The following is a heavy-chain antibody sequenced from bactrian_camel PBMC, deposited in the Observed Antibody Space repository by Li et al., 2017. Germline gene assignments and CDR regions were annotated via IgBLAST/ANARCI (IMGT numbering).Heavy chain of an antibody. CDR3: AARGPYCYTKLSVRDFTY. J-gene: IGHJ6*01. CDR2: IATGSGNT. Sequence: VQLVESGGGLVQPGGSPRLSCAATPGYSYSTYCMVWFRQAPGMEREGVARIATGSGNTYYADSVKGRFTISQDNAKNTVYLQMNSLKPEDTAMYYCAARGPYCYTKLSVRDFTYWGQGTQVTVS. CDR1: GYSYSTYC. D-gene: IGHD2*01. V-gene: IGHV3S40*01.